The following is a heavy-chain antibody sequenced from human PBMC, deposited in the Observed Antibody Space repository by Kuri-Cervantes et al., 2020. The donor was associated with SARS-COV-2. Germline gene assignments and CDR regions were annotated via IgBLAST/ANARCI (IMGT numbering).Heavy chain of an antibody. CDR1: GFTFSSFT. J-gene: IGHJ4*02. D-gene: IGHD3-10*01. CDR2: ISSSSSTI. Sequence: LSLTCVGSGFTFSSFTMNWVRQAPGKGLEWVSYISSSSSTIYYADSVKGRFTISRDNAKNSLYLQMNSLRAEDTAVYYCATGLLWFGEFHYWGQGTLVTVSS. CDR3: ATGLLWFGEFHY. V-gene: IGHV3-48*01.